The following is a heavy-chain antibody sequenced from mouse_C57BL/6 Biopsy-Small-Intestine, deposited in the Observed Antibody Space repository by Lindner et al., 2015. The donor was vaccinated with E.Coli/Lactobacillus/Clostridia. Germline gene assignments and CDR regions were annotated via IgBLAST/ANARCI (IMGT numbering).Heavy chain of an antibody. V-gene: IGHV1-5*01. CDR1: GYTFTSYW. Sequence: VQLQESGTVLARPGASVKMSCKTSGYTFTSYWMHWVKQRPGQGLEWIGAIYPGNSDASYNQKFKGKAKLTEVTSASTAYMGLSSLTNEDSSVYYCTRGSHVAPFDYWGQGTTLTVSS. J-gene: IGHJ2*01. CDR2: IYPGNSDA. CDR3: TRGSHVAPFDY.